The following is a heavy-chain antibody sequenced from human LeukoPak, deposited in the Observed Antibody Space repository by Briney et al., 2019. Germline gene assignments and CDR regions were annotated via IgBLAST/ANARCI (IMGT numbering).Heavy chain of an antibody. J-gene: IGHJ4*02. V-gene: IGHV3-23*01. D-gene: IGHD3-16*02. CDR2: VIRCGNT. CDR1: GFTFSNYA. Sequence: EGSLRLSCAASGFTFSNYAMSWVRQAPGKGLEWVSAVIRCGNTYYADSVKGRFTISRDNSRNTVYLQMNSLRAEDTAEYYCAKGAGITFGGVIAPDFWGQGTLVTVSS. CDR3: AKGAGITFGGVIAPDF.